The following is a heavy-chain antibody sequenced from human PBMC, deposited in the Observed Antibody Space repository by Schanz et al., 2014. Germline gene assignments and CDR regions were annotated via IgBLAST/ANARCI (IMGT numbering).Heavy chain of an antibody. J-gene: IGHJ4*02. Sequence: EVHLLESGGGLVQPGGSLRLSCAASGFTFTNYAMSWVRQAPGKGLEWVSSFNDGGVNKYYADSVKGRFTISSDNSKSSLYLQMSSLRAEDTAVYYCAKSQGSSFDSWGQGTLXTVSS. CDR3: AKSQGSSFDS. D-gene: IGHD6-13*01. CDR2: FNDGGVNK. V-gene: IGHV3-23*01. CDR1: GFTFTNYA.